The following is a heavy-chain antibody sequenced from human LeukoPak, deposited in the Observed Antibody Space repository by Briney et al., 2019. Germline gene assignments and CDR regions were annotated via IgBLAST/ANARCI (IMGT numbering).Heavy chain of an antibody. CDR1: GFTFSSYW. D-gene: IGHD3-22*01. J-gene: IGHJ4*02. V-gene: IGHV4-34*01. Sequence: GSLRLSCAASGFTFSSYWMSWVRQPPGKGLEWIGEINHSGSTNYNPSLKSRVTISVDTSKNQFSLKLSSVTAADTAVYYCARDLPKYYYDRYFDYWGQGTLVTVSS. CDR3: ARDLPKYYYDRYFDY. CDR2: INHSGST.